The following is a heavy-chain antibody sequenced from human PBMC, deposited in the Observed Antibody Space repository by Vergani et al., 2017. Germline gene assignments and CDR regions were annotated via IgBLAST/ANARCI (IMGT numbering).Heavy chain of an antibody. J-gene: IGHJ4*02. CDR2: IRSKANSYAT. Sequence: EVQLVESGGGLVQPGGSLKLSCAASGFTFSGSAMHWVRQASGKGLEWVGRIRSKANSYATAYAASVKGRFTISRDDSKNTAYLQMNSLKTEDTAVYYCTRRVSWGADFDYWGQGTLVTVSS. D-gene: IGHD1-26*01. CDR1: GFTFSGSA. V-gene: IGHV3-73*02. CDR3: TRRVSWGADFDY.